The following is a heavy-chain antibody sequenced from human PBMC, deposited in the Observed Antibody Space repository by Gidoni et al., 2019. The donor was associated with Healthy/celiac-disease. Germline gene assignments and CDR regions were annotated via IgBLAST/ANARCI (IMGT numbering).Heavy chain of an antibody. CDR3: ARGVRMVASPRSWFDP. V-gene: IGHV1-2*04. J-gene: IGHJ5*02. CDR1: GYTFTGYY. Sequence: QVQLVQSGAEVKKPGDSVKVSCKASGYTFTGYYMHWVRQAPGQGLEWMGWINPNSGGTNYAQTFQGWVTMTRDTSISTSYMELSRLRSDDTAVYYCARGVRMVASPRSWFDPWGQGTLVTVSS. CDR2: INPNSGGT. D-gene: IGHD2-15*01.